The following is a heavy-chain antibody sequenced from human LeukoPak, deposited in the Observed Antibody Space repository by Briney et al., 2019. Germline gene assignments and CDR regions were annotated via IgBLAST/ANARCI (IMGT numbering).Heavy chain of an antibody. CDR3: VLSSGCDY. Sequence: SGGSLRLXCAASGFTYSSYGMQWVRQAPGKGLEWVAVIWYDGSNKYYADSVKGRFTISRDNSKNTLYLQMNSLRAEDTAVYYCVLSSGCDYWGQGTLVTVSS. CDR1: GFTYSSYG. V-gene: IGHV3-33*01. J-gene: IGHJ4*02. D-gene: IGHD6-19*01. CDR2: IWYDGSNK.